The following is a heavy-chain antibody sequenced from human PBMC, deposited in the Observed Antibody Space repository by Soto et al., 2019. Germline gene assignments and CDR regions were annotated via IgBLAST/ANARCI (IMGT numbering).Heavy chain of an antibody. CDR3: ARAMNLASSCNWFDP. Sequence: SETLSLTCTVSGGSITSGVYHWSWIRQAPGKGLEWIGYIYHSGSTYYSPSLKSQSTISADTSKNQFSLKLTSVTAADTAVYYCARAMNLASSCNWFDPWGQGTLVTVSS. CDR2: IYHSGST. CDR1: GGSITSGVYH. V-gene: IGHV4-30-4*01. J-gene: IGHJ5*02.